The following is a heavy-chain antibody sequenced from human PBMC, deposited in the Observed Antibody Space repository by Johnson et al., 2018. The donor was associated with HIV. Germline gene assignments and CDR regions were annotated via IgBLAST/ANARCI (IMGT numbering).Heavy chain of an antibody. J-gene: IGHJ3*02. CDR2: VGGSTSST. D-gene: IGHD3-3*01. CDR3: AKDLFLEDNFWSGYSFSAFDI. Sequence: VLLLESGGGLVQPGGYLRLSCAASGFTFSSYAMNWVRQPPGAGLAWVSTVGGSTSSTSYADSVHGRFTISRDTSNNTLYLQMNSLRAEDTAIYYCAKDLFLEDNFWSGYSFSAFDIWGQGTMVTVSS. V-gene: IGHV3-23*01. CDR1: GFTFSSYA.